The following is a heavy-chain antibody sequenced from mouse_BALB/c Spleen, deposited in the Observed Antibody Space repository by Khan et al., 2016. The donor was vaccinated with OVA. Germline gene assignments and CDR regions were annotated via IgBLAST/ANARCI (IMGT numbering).Heavy chain of an antibody. CDR3: AGRGLRWGFDY. Sequence: QVQLKQSGAELAKPGASVKMSCKASGYTFINYWILWVKQRPGQGLEWIGYINPSTGYTEYNQNFKDKATLTADTSSSTAYMQLSSLTSEDSAVYYCAGRGLRWGFDYWGQGTTLTVSS. D-gene: IGHD1-1*01. CDR2: INPSTGYT. J-gene: IGHJ2*01. V-gene: IGHV1-7*01. CDR1: GYTFINYW.